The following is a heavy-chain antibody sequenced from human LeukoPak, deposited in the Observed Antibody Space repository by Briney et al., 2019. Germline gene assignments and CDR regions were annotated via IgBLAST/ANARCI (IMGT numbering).Heavy chain of an antibody. CDR3: ATGGASSKPFDY. Sequence: PSETLSLTCTVSGGSISSGGYYWSWIRQPPGKGLEWIGFIFYTGTTNYNPSLKSRVTISVDMSKNQFSLKLSSVTAADTAVYFCATGGASSKPFDYWGQGTVVTVSS. CDR2: IFYTGTT. CDR1: GGSISSGGYY. J-gene: IGHJ4*02. V-gene: IGHV4-61*08. D-gene: IGHD6-13*01.